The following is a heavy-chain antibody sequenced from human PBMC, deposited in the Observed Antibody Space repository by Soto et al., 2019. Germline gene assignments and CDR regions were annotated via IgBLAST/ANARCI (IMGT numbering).Heavy chain of an antibody. Sequence: GGSLRLSCAASGFTFSSYEMNWVRQAPGKGLEWVSYISSSGSAIYYADSVKGRFTISRDNAKNSLYLQMNSLRAEDTAVYYCARGLVDANYYYYGMGVWGQGTTVTV. J-gene: IGHJ6*02. V-gene: IGHV3-48*03. CDR3: ARGLVDANYYYYGMGV. D-gene: IGHD2-21*01. CDR1: GFTFSSYE. CDR2: ISSSGSAI.